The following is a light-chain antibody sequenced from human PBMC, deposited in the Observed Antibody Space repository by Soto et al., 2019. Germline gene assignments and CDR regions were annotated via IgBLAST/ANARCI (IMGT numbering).Light chain of an antibody. CDR2: AAS. J-gene: IGKJ5*01. CDR3: QQLNSCPVL. V-gene: IGKV1-9*01. Sequence: DIQLTQSPSFLSASVGDRVPITCRASQAIDTYLAWYQQKPGKAPKLLIYAASLLQSGQPSRFIGSGSGSEVTLTIVSLQPEDVARYYCQQLNSCPVLFGQRTRLQIK. CDR1: QAIDTY.